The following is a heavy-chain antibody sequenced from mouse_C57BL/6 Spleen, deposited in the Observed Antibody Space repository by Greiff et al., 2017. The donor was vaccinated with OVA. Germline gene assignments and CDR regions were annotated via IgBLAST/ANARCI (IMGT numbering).Heavy chain of an antibody. J-gene: IGHJ4*01. Sequence: QVQLKESGPGLVQPSQSLSITCTVSGFSLTSYCVHWVRQSPGKGLEWIGVIWRGGSTAYNAAFISSLGISKDNSKCQVFFKMNSQQADDSAIYYCARTTGYYYAMDYWGQGTSVTVSS. CDR1: GFSLTSYC. CDR2: IWRGGST. CDR3: ARTTGYYYAMDY. V-gene: IGHV2-2*01.